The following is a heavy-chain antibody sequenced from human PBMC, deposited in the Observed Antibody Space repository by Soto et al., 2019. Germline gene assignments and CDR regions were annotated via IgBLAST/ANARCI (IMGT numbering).Heavy chain of an antibody. CDR1: GFTFSSYA. Sequence: QVQLVESGGGVVQPGRSLRLSCAASGFTFSSYAMHWVRQAPGKALEWVAVISYDGSNKYYADSVKGRFTISRDNSKNTLYLQMNSLRAEDTAVYYCARDGDGYSSGWYYWYFDLWGRGTLVTVSS. CDR2: ISYDGSNK. V-gene: IGHV3-30-3*01. CDR3: ARDGDGYSSGWYYWYFDL. J-gene: IGHJ2*01. D-gene: IGHD6-19*01.